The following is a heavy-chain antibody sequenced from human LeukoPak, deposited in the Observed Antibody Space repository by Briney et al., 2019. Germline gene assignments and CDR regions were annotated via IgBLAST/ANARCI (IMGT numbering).Heavy chain of an antibody. J-gene: IGHJ4*02. CDR2: IGNSDGSK. Sequence: GGSLRLSCAASGFTFRNYAMSWVRQAPGKGLEWVSAIGNSDGSKFYADSVQGRFTISRDNSKNTLYLQMNSPRAEDTAVYYCAGDRATSYFDYWGQGALVTISS. V-gene: IGHV3-23*01. D-gene: IGHD1-26*01. CDR3: AGDRATSYFDY. CDR1: GFTFRNYA.